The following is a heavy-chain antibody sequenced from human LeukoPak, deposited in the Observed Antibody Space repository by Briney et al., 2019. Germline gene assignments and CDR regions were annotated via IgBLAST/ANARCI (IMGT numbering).Heavy chain of an antibody. CDR3: TRGGGYSYGSFDY. CDR1: GFTFSAYG. Sequence: PGGSLRLSCAASGFTFSAYGISWVRQAPGKGLAWVSYVSGTAIRTYHADSVKGRFNISRDNAKNTLYLQMNSLRAEDTAVYYCTRGGGYSYGSFDYWGQGTLVTVSS. CDR2: VSGTAIRT. V-gene: IGHV3-23*01. D-gene: IGHD5-18*01. J-gene: IGHJ4*02.